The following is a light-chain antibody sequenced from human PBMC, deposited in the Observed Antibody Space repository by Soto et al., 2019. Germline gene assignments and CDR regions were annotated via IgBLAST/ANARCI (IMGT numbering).Light chain of an antibody. CDR3: QQANSFPFT. CDR2: AAS. CDR1: QHISTW. J-gene: IGKJ2*01. Sequence: DIQMPQSPSSVSASLGDRVTITCRASQHISTWLVWYQQKPGKAPQLLIYAASSLQTGVPSRFSGSGAGTDFSLTISSLQPEDSATYYFQQANSFPFTFGQGTRLEI. V-gene: IGKV1-12*01.